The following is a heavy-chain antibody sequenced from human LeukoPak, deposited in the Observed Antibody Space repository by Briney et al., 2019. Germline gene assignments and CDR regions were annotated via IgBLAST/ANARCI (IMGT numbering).Heavy chain of an antibody. V-gene: IGHV3-7*01. CDR2: MNIDGSEK. J-gene: IGHJ4*02. D-gene: IGHD1-26*01. CDR3: ARDPVEWELLLDY. CDR1: GFTFSSYW. Sequence: GGSLRLSCAASGFTFSSYWMGWVRQAPGKRLEWVANMNIDGSEKYYADSAKGRFTISRDNARNSVYLQMNSLRVEDAAVYYCARDPVEWELLLDYWGQGTLVTVSS.